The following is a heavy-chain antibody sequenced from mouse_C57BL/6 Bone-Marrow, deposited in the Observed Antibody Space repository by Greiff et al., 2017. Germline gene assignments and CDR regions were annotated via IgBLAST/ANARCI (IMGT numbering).Heavy chain of an antibody. CDR3: AREDTVVAPYFDY. Sequence: QVQLKQPGAELVKPGASVKMSCKASGYTFTSYWITWVKQRPGQGLEWIGDIYPGSGSTNYNEKFKSKATLTVDTSSSTAYMQLSSLTSEDSAVYYCAREDTVVAPYFDYWGQGTTLTVSS. CDR2: IYPGSGST. V-gene: IGHV1-55*01. CDR1: GYTFTSYW. J-gene: IGHJ2*01. D-gene: IGHD1-1*01.